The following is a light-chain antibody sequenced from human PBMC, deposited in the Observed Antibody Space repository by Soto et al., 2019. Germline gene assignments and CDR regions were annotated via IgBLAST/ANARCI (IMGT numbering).Light chain of an antibody. Sequence: QSALTQPASVSGSPGQSITISCTGTSSDVGAYNYVSWYQQHPGKAPKLMIYDVSNRPSGVSNRFSVSKSGNTASLTISGLQAEDEADYYCSSYTSSTTLDVVFGGGTKLTVL. V-gene: IGLV2-14*01. J-gene: IGLJ2*01. CDR2: DVS. CDR3: SSYTSSTTLDVV. CDR1: SSDVGAYNY.